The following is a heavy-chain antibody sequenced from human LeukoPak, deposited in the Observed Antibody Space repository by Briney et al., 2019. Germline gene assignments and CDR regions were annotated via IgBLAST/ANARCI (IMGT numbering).Heavy chain of an antibody. V-gene: IGHV3-7*03. J-gene: IGHJ4*02. D-gene: IGHD3-3*01. Sequence: PGGSLRLSCAGAGFSITDHHMDWVRQAPGKGLEWVANIKQDGSEKYYVDSVKGRFTISRDNSENTLYLQMNSLRAEDTAVYYCAKEVRGFWSGIDYWGQGTLVTVS. CDR2: IKQDGSEK. CDR1: GFSITDHH. CDR3: AKEVRGFWSGIDY.